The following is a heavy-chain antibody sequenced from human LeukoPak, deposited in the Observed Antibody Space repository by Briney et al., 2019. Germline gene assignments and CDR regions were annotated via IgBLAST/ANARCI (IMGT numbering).Heavy chain of an antibody. CDR2: IYYSGST. J-gene: IGHJ4*02. CDR3: ARILIAAAAPFDY. V-gene: IGHV4-31*03. Sequence: PSEPLSLTCTVSGGSISSGGYYWSWIRRHPGKGLEWIGYIYYSGSTYYNPSLKSRVTISVDTSKNQFSLKLSSVTAADTAVYYCARILIAAAAPFDYWGQGTLVTVSS. D-gene: IGHD6-13*01. CDR1: GGSISSGGYY.